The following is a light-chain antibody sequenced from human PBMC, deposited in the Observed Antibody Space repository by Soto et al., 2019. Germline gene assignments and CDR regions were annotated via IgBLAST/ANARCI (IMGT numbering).Light chain of an antibody. CDR1: QSVSSN. CDR3: QQYNNWPWT. V-gene: IGKV3-15*01. J-gene: IGKJ1*01. Sequence: ETVMTQSPANLSVSPGERAALSCRASQSVSSNLAWYQQKPGQAPRLLIHGASTRATGFPARFSGSGSGTEFTLTSSSVQSEDFAVYYCQQYNNWPWTFGQGTKVEIK. CDR2: GAS.